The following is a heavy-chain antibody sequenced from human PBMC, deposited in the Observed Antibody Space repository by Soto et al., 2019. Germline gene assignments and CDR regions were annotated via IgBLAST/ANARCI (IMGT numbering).Heavy chain of an antibody. V-gene: IGHV1-69*01. J-gene: IGHJ1*01. CDR3: ARGDGYGIGGSCYLDYFQH. D-gene: IGHD2-15*01. CDR2: IIPIFGTA. CDR1: GGTFSSYA. Sequence: QVQLVQSGAEVKKPGSSVKVSCKASGGTFSSYAISWVRQAPGQGLEWMGGIIPIFGTANYAQKFQGRVTITAGESTSTAYMERSSLRSEDTAVYYCARGDGYGIGGSCYLDYFQHWGQGTLVTVSS.